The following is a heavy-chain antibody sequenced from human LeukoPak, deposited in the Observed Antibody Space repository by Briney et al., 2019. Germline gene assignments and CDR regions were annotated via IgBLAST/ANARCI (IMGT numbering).Heavy chain of an antibody. V-gene: IGHV4-34*01. J-gene: IGHJ4*02. D-gene: IGHD3-16*02. CDR3: ARGRVYDYVWGSYRSDY. CDR2: INHSGST. CDR1: GGSFSGYY. Sequence: KPSETLSLTCAVYGGSFSGYYWSWIRQPPGKGLEWIGEINHSGSTNYNPSLKSRVTISVDTSKNQFSLKLSSVTAADTAVYYCARGRVYDYVWGSYRSDYWGQGTLVTVSS.